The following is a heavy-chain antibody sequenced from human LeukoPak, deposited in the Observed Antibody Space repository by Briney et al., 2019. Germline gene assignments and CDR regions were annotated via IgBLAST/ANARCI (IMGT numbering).Heavy chain of an antibody. CDR1: GYSFTSYW. D-gene: IGHD4-17*01. Sequence: GESLKISCKGSGYSFTSYWISWVRQMPGRGLEWMGRIDPSDSYTNYSPSFQGQVTISADKSISTAYLQWSSLKASDTAMYYCARRDDYGDYVYAFDIWGQGTMVTVSS. CDR3: ARRDDYGDYVYAFDI. CDR2: IDPSDSYT. J-gene: IGHJ3*02. V-gene: IGHV5-10-1*04.